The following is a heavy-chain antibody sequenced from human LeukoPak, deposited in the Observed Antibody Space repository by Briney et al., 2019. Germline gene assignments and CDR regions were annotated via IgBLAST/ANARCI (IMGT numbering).Heavy chain of an antibody. J-gene: IGHJ6*02. V-gene: IGHV4-59*12. CDR2: IYY. Sequence: SETLSLTCTVSGGSISSYYWSWIRQPPGKGLEWIGNIYYSPSLTSRVTVSVDTSENQFSLKLSSVTAADTAVYYCARAHSIASYYYGVDVWGQGTTVTVSS. CDR1: GGSISSYY. D-gene: IGHD2/OR15-2a*01. CDR3: ARAHSIASYYYGVDV.